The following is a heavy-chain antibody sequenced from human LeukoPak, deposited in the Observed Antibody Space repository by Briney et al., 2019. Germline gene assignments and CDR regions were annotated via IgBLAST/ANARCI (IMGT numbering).Heavy chain of an antibody. Sequence: SETLSRTCTVSGGSISSGGYYWSWIRQPPGKGLEWIGYIYHSGSTYYNPSLKSRVTISVDRSKNQFSLKLSSVTAADTAVYYCARTNYYDSSGPRRGLDYWGQGTLVTVSS. D-gene: IGHD3-22*01. V-gene: IGHV4-30-2*01. CDR1: GGSISSGGYY. CDR3: ARTNYYDSSGPRRGLDY. J-gene: IGHJ4*02. CDR2: IYHSGST.